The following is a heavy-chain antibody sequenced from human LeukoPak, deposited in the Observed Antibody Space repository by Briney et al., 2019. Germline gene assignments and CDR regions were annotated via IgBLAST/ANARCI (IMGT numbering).Heavy chain of an antibody. D-gene: IGHD4-23*01. CDR2: ISGDNGNT. CDR1: GYTFRNYG. J-gene: IGHJ4*02. Sequence: GASVKVSCKASGYTFRNYGINWVRQAPGQGLEWMGWISGDNGNTNYAQKVQGRVTMTTDTSTRIVDMELSGLKSEDTAVYYCARDLGDYGGNSGFFDFWGQGILVTVSS. CDR3: ARDLGDYGGNSGFFDF. V-gene: IGHV1-18*01.